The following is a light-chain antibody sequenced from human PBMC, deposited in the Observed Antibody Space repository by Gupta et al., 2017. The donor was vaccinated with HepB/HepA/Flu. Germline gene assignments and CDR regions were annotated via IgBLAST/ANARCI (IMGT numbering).Light chain of an antibody. Sequence: QSALTQPASVSGSPGQSITISCTGPSSAVGNYNNYLSWYQQHPGKAPKVIIYNVINRPSGGSNRFAGSESGNTATLTISGLQAEDEDDYYCSSYTSSRWVFGGGTKLTVL. CDR3: SSYTSSRWV. V-gene: IGLV2-14*01. J-gene: IGLJ3*02. CDR1: SSAVGNYNNY. CDR2: NVI.